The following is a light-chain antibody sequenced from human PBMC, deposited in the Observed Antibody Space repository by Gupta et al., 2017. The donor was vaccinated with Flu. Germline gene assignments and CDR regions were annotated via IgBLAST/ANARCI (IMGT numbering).Light chain of an antibody. V-gene: IGKV2-28*01. J-gene: IGKJ2*01. CDR3: RQALQAPRT. Sequence: ALTQSPLPVPVTPGEPASISCRSSQSLLHSNGYNYLDWFLQKPGQSPQLLIYLGSNRASGVPDRFSGRGSGTDFTLKISRVEAEDVGVYYCRQALQAPRTFGQGTKLEIK. CDR1: QSLLHSNGYNY. CDR2: LGS.